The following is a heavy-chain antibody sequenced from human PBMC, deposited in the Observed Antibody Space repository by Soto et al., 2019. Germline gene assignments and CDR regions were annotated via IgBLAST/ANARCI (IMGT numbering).Heavy chain of an antibody. J-gene: IGHJ4*02. Sequence: ASVKVSCKASGYTFTGYYMHWVRQAPGQGLEWMGWINPNSGGTNYAQKFQGWVTMTRDTSISTAYMELSRLRSDDTAVYYCARVVDGGNSTGFDYWGQGTPVTVSS. CDR1: GYTFTGYY. CDR2: INPNSGGT. V-gene: IGHV1-2*04. D-gene: IGHD2-21*02. CDR3: ARVVDGGNSTGFDY.